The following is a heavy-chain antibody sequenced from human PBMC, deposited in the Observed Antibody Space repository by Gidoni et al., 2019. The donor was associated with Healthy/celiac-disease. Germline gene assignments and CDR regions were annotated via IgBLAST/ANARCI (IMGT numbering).Heavy chain of an antibody. CDR2: MNPNSGNT. V-gene: IGHV1-8*01. J-gene: IGHJ5*02. CDR1: GYTFTSYD. D-gene: IGHD3-3*01. Sequence: QVQLVQSGAEVKKPGASVKVSCKASGYTFTSYDINWVRQATGHGLEWLGWMNPNSGNTGYAQKFQGRVTMTRNTSISTAYMELSSLRSEDTAVYYCARGLYDFWSGYPNWFDPWGQGTLVTVSS. CDR3: ARGLYDFWSGYPNWFDP.